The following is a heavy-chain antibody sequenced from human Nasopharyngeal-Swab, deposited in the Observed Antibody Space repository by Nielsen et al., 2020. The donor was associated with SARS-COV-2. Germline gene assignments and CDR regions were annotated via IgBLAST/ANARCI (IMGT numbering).Heavy chain of an antibody. Sequence: SLKISCAASGFTVSSNYMHWVRQAPGKGLEWVSGISWNSGSIGYADSVKGRFTISRDNAKNSLYLQMNSLRAEDTALYYCAKDRAYYYGSGSYWFDAFDIWGQGTMVTVSS. CDR2: ISWNSGSI. V-gene: IGHV3-9*01. CDR3: AKDRAYYYGSGSYWFDAFDI. J-gene: IGHJ3*02. CDR1: GFTVSSNY. D-gene: IGHD3-10*01.